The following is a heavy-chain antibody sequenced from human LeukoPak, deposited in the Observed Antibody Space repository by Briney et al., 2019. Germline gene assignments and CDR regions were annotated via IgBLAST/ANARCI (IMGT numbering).Heavy chain of an antibody. CDR2: IYYSGST. J-gene: IGHJ3*02. CDR3: AKDTPWAFDI. Sequence: SETLSLTCTVSGGSISSYYWSWIRQPPGEGLEWIGYIYYSGSTNYNPSLKSRVTISVDTSKNQFSLKLSSVTAADTAVYYCAKDTPWAFDIWGQGTMVTVSS. CDR1: GGSISSYY. V-gene: IGHV4-59*01.